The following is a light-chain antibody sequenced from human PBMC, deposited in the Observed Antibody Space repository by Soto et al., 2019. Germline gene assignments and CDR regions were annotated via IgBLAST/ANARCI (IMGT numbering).Light chain of an antibody. J-gene: IGLJ1*01. CDR2: EVS. CDR1: SSDIGHYDY. CDR3: NSYTSTSTDV. V-gene: IGLV2-14*01. Sequence: QSALTQPASVSGSPGQSITISCTGTSSDIGHYDYVSWFQQHPDKAPKLIIYEVSNRPSGISNRFSGSKSGHTASLTISGLQAEDEADYYCNSYTSTSTDVFGTGTKVTVL.